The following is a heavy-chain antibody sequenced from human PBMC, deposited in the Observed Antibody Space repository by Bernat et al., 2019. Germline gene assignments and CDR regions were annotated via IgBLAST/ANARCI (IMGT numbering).Heavy chain of an antibody. V-gene: IGHV3-48*03. CDR2: ISSSGSTI. Sequence: EVQLVESGGGLVQPGGSLRLSCAASGFTFSSYEMNWVRQAPGKGLEWVSYISSSGSTIYYADSVKGRFTISRDNAKNSLYLQMNSLRAEDTAVYYCARDKTYNYYGSGSLDYWGQGTLVTVSS. CDR3: ARDKTYNYYGSGSLDY. J-gene: IGHJ4*02. D-gene: IGHD3-10*01. CDR1: GFTFSSYE.